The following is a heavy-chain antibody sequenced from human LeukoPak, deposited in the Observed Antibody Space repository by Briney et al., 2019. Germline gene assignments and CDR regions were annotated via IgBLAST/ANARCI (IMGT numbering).Heavy chain of an antibody. D-gene: IGHD3-22*01. V-gene: IGHV3-30*02. CDR2: IRYDGSNK. CDR3: ARDRGGYDSSGYYYYMDV. J-gene: IGHJ6*03. Sequence: KPGGSLRLSCAASGFTFSSYGMHWVRQAPGKGLEWVAFIRYDGSNKYYADSVKGRFTISRDNAKNSLYLQMNSPRAEDTAVYYCARDRGGYDSSGYYYYMDVWGKGTTVTVSS. CDR1: GFTFSSYG.